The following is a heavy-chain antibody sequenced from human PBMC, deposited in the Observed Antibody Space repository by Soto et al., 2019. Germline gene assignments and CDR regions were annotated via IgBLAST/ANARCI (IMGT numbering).Heavy chain of an antibody. CDR2: IIPIFGTA. J-gene: IGHJ4*02. V-gene: IGHV1-69*13. D-gene: IGHD6-19*01. CDR1: GGTFSSYA. Sequence: SVKVSCKASGGTFSSYAISWVRQAPGQGLEWMGGIIPIFGTANYAQKFQGRVTITADESTSTAYMELSSLRSEDTAVYYCARASQSTDIAVAGTEPFDYWGQGTLVTVSS. CDR3: ARASQSTDIAVAGTEPFDY.